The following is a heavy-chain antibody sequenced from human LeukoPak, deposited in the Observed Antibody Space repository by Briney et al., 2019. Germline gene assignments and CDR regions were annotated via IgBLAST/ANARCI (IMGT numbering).Heavy chain of an antibody. CDR2: ISSSSSTI. CDR3: ARVNRGWYLLGYFDY. J-gene: IGHJ4*02. Sequence: GGSLRLSCAASGFTFSSYSMNWVRQAPGKGLEWVSYISSSSSTIYYADSVKGRFTISRDNAKNSLYLQMNSLRAEDTAVYYCARVNRGWYLLGYFDYWGQGTLVTVSS. V-gene: IGHV3-48*01. D-gene: IGHD6-19*01. CDR1: GFTFSSYS.